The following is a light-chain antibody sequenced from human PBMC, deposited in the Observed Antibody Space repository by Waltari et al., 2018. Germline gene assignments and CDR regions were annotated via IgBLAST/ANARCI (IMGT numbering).Light chain of an antibody. CDR1: QYIDTY. CDR2: TAS. J-gene: IGKJ3*01. Sequence: DIQMTQSPSSLSASVGDRVTLTCRASQYIDTYLNWYQQKSGKAPELLIYTASTLHSGVSSRFSGSGSGTDFTLTISSLQAEDVAVYYCQQYYSSPFTFGPGTKLEIK. V-gene: IGKV1-39*01. CDR3: QQYYSSPFT.